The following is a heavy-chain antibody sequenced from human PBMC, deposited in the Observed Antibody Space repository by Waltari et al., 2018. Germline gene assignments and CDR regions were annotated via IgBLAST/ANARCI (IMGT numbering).Heavy chain of an antibody. CDR1: GGSFSGYY. CDR3: ARGVLRYFDWFSSFHGMDV. D-gene: IGHD3-9*01. V-gene: IGHV4-34*01. Sequence: QVQLQQWGAGLLKPSETLSLTCAVYGGSFSGYYWSWIRQPPGKGLEWIGEINHSGSTNYNPSLKSRVTISVDTSKNHFSLKLSSVTAADTAVYYCARGVLRYFDWFSSFHGMDVWGQGTTVTVSS. J-gene: IGHJ6*02. CDR2: INHSGST.